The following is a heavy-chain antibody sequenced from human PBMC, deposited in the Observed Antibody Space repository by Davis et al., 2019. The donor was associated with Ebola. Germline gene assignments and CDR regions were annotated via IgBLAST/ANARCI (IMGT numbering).Heavy chain of an antibody. CDR1: GGSVSSGSYY. Sequence: SETLSLTCTVSGGSVSSGSYYWSWIRQPPGKGLEWIGYIYYSGSTNYNPSLKSRVTISVDTSKNQFSLKLSSVTAADTAVYYCARGGRTADYWGQGTLVTVSS. CDR3: ARGGRTADY. CDR2: IYYSGST. D-gene: IGHD3-16*01. V-gene: IGHV4-61*01. J-gene: IGHJ4*02.